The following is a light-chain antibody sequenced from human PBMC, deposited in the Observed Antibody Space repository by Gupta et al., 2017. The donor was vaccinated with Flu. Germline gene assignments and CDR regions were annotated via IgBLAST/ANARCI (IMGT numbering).Light chain of an antibody. Sequence: QSALTKPASVSGSPRQSSTISCTGTSSDVGGYNYVSWYQQHPGKAPKLIMYEVSSRPSGVSNRFSGSKSGNTASLTISGLQAEDEADYHCSSYTCSSSLVFGGGTKLTVL. CDR2: EVS. CDR1: SSDVGGYNY. CDR3: SSYTCSSSLV. V-gene: IGLV2-14*01. J-gene: IGLJ3*02.